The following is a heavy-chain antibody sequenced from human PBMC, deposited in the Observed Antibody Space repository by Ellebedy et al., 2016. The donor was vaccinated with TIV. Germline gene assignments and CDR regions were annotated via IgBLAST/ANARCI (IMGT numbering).Heavy chain of an antibody. V-gene: IGHV2-70*11. Sequence: SGPTLVKPTQTLTLTCTFSGFSLSPSGMCVSWIRQPPGKALEWLARIDWDDDKYYSTSLKTRLTISKDTSKNQVVLTMTNMDPVDTATYYCARIRGSGWYRDYYYYGMDVWGQGTTVTVSS. CDR3: ARIRGSGWYRDYYYYGMDV. J-gene: IGHJ6*02. CDR1: GFSLSPSGMC. CDR2: IDWDDDK. D-gene: IGHD6-19*01.